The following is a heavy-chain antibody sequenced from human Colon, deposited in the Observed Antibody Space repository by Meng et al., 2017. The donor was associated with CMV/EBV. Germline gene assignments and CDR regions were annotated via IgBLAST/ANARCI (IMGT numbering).Heavy chain of an antibody. J-gene: IGHJ4*02. CDR3: TTVPGDAIGYSFDC. V-gene: IGHV1-2*06. CDR1: GHTFTRYN. Sequence: GGGVRDPRRPVRVCCQASGHTFTRYNIHWVRQAPGQGLEWMGRINPNSGGKNYAQKFQGRVTMTRDTSISTAYMELSRLRSDDTAVYYCTTVPGDAIGYSFDCWGQGNLVTVSS. D-gene: IGHD3-22*01. CDR2: INPNSGGK.